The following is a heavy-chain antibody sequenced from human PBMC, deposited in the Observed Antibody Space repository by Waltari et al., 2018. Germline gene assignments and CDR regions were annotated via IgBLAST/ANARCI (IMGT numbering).Heavy chain of an antibody. J-gene: IGHJ4*02. Sequence: EVQLLESGGGLVQPGGSLRLSCAASGFVFSSYGMTWVRQAQGKGLEWGSSISGCGGTTYYADSVKGRFTFSRDNSQNTLYLQMNSLGAEDTAVYYCARGTSGPDNWGQGTLVIVSS. CDR1: GFVFSSYG. CDR3: ARGTSGPDN. V-gene: IGHV3-23*01. CDR2: ISGCGGTT. D-gene: IGHD2-8*02.